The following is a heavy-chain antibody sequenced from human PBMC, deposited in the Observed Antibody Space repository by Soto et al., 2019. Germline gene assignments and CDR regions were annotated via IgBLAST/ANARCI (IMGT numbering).Heavy chain of an antibody. CDR1: GGTFSSYA. V-gene: IGHV1-69*06. CDR3: ARVEYGYSYGYYYYGMDV. Sequence: SVKVSCKXSGGTFSSYAISWVRQAPGQGLEWMGGIIPIFGTANYAQKFQGRVTITADKSTSTAYMELSSLRSEDTAVYYCARVEYGYSYGYYYYGMDVWGQGTTVTVSS. CDR2: IIPIFGTA. D-gene: IGHD5-18*01. J-gene: IGHJ6*02.